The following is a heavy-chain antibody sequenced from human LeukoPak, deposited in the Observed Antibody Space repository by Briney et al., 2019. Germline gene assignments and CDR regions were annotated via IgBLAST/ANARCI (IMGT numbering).Heavy chain of an antibody. CDR3: ARGYSYGYVDY. D-gene: IGHD5-18*01. CDR2: IYYSGST. CDR1: GGSISSYY. J-gene: IGHJ4*02. Sequence: PSETLSLTCTVSGGSISSYYWSWIRQPPGKGLEWIGYIYYSGSTNYNPSLKSRVTILVDTSKNQFSLKLSSVTAADTAVYYCARGYSYGYVDYWGQGTLVTVSS. V-gene: IGHV4-59*01.